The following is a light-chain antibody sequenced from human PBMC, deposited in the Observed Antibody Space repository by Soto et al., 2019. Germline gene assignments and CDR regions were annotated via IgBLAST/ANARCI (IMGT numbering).Light chain of an antibody. Sequence: EIVLTQSPATLSLSPGERATLSCRASQSVSSYLAWYQQQPGQAPRLLIYDASNRATGIPARFSGSGSGTDFTITISSLEPEDFAVYYCQQRSNWPPVTFGQGTRLEIK. V-gene: IGKV3-11*01. J-gene: IGKJ5*01. CDR2: DAS. CDR1: QSVSSY. CDR3: QQRSNWPPVT.